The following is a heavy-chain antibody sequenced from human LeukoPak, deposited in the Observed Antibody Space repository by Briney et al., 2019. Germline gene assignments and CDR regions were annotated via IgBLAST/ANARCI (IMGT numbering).Heavy chain of an antibody. CDR3: ARLHLGYSSGWYYFDY. CDR2: IYYSGST. V-gene: IGHV4-59*08. D-gene: IGHD6-19*01. CDR1: GGSISSYY. Sequence: SETLSLTCTVSGGSISSYYWSWIRQPPGKGLEWIGYIYYSGSTNYNPSLKSRVTISVDTSKNQFSLKLSSVTAADTAVYYCARLHLGYSSGWYYFDYWGQGTLVTVSS. J-gene: IGHJ4*02.